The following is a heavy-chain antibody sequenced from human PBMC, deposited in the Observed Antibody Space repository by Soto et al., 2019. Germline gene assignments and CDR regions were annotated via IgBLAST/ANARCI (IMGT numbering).Heavy chain of an antibody. Sequence: GGSLRLSCAASGFTFSSFGMHWVRQAPGKGLEWVAVISYDGSNKYYADSVKGRFTISRDNSKNTLYLQMNSLRAEDTAVYYCAKEGSDYDILTGSGYYGMDVWGQGTTVTVSS. D-gene: IGHD3-9*01. J-gene: IGHJ6*02. V-gene: IGHV3-30*18. CDR3: AKEGSDYDILTGSGYYGMDV. CDR2: ISYDGSNK. CDR1: GFTFSSFG.